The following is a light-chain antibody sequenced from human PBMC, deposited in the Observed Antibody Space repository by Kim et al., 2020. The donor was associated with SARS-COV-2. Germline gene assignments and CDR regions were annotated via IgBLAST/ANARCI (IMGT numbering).Light chain of an antibody. CDR3: HQRSNWPT. CDR2: DAS. J-gene: IGKJ5*01. V-gene: IGKV3-11*01. Sequence: SLSPGERATLSCRASQNINTSLAWYQHKPGQAPRLLIYDASNRATGIPGRFSGRGSGTDFTLTISSLEPEDFAVYYCHQRSNWPTFGQGTRLEIK. CDR1: QNINTS.